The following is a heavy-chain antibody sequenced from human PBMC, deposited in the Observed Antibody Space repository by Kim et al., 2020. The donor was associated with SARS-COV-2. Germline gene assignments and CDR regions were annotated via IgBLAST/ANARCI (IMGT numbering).Heavy chain of an antibody. CDR3: ARTMVRGVYYYYYGMDV. CDR1: GGSISSSNW. D-gene: IGHD3-10*01. Sequence: SETLSLTCAVSGGSISSSNWWSWVRQPPGKGLEWIGEIYHSGSTNYNPSLKSRVTISVDKSKNQFSLKLSSVTAADTPVYYCARTMVRGVYYYYYGMDVWGQGTSVTVAS. J-gene: IGHJ6*02. V-gene: IGHV4-4*02. CDR2: IYHSGST.